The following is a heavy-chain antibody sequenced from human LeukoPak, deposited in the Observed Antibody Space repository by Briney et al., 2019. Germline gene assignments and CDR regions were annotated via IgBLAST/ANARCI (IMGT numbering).Heavy chain of an antibody. D-gene: IGHD3-16*01. J-gene: IGHJ4*02. CDR3: AREFEATGFWALDY. CDR1: GFTFNTYW. V-gene: IGHV3-74*01. Sequence: GGSLRLSCRVSGFTFNTYWMHWVRQAPGKGLVWVSRMNNDGRVISYADSVKDRFTISRDNAKNTLYLQMNSLRAEDTAVYYCAREFEATGFWALDYWGQGTLVTASS. CDR2: MNNDGRVI.